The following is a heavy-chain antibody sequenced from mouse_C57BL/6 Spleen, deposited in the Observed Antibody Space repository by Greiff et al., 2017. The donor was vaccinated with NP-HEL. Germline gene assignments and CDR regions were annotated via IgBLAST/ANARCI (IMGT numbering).Heavy chain of an antibody. CDR1: GYSITSGYY. D-gene: IGHD1-1*01. V-gene: IGHV3-6*01. CDR2: ISYDGSN. Sequence: ESGPGLVKPSQSLSLTCSVTGYSITSGYYWNWIRQFPGNKLEWMGYISYDGSNNYNPSLKNRISITRDTSKNQFFLKLNSVTTEDTATYYCASPDYGTRYFDVWGTGTTVTVSS. J-gene: IGHJ1*03. CDR3: ASPDYGTRYFDV.